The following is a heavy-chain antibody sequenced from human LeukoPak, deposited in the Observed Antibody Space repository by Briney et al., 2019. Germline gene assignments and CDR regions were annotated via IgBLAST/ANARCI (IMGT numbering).Heavy chain of an antibody. D-gene: IGHD6-6*01. CDR2: INHSGST. Sequence: SETLSLTCAVDGGSFSGYYWSWIRQPPGKGLEWIGEINHSGSTNYNPSLKSRVTISVDTSKNQFSLKLSSVTAADTAVYYCARDSSSSGGMDVWGQGTTVTVSS. V-gene: IGHV4-34*01. CDR3: ARDSSSSGGMDV. J-gene: IGHJ6*02. CDR1: GGSFSGYY.